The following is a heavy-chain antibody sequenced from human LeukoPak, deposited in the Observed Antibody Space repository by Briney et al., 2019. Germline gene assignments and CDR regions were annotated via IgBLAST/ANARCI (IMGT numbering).Heavy chain of an antibody. V-gene: IGHV3-23*01. CDR1: GFTFSSYA. CDR3: AKFSLELRGHFDY. Sequence: GGSLRLSCAASGFTFSSYAMSWVRQAPGKGLEWVSAISGSGGSTYYADSVKGRFTVSRDNSKNTLYLQMNSLRAEDTAVYYCAKFSLELRGHFDYWGQGTLVTVSS. J-gene: IGHJ4*02. D-gene: IGHD1-7*01. CDR2: ISGSGGST.